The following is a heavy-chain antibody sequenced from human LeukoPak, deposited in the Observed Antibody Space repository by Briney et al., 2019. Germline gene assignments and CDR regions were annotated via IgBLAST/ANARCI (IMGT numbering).Heavy chain of an antibody. CDR2: INPNSGGT. CDR1: GYTFTGYY. J-gene: IGHJ4*02. CDR3: ARVRAYSSGWNFDY. D-gene: IGHD6-19*01. V-gene: IGHV1-2*02. Sequence: ASVKVSCKTSGYTFTGYYMRWVRQAPGQGLEWMGWINPNSGGTKYAQKFQGRVTMTRDTSISTVYMELSRLRSDDTAVYYCARVRAYSSGWNFDYWGQGTLVTVSS.